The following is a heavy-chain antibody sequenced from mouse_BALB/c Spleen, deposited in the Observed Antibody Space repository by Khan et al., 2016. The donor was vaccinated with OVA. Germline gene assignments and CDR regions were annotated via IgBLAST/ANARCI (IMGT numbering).Heavy chain of an antibody. CDR1: GFSLTSYG. CDR3: ARNYDYDEGLAY. J-gene: IGHJ3*01. CDR2: IWSGGIT. V-gene: IGHV2-2*02. Sequence: QVQLKESGPGLVQPSQSLSITCTVSGFSLTSYGVHWVRQSPGKGLEWLGVIWSGGITDYSAAFISRLSISMDNSKSQVFFKMNSLQANDTAIYYCARNYDYDEGLAYWGQGTLVTVSA. D-gene: IGHD2-4*01.